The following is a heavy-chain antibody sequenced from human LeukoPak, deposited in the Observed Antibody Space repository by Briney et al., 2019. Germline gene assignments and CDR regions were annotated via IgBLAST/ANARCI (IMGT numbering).Heavy chain of an antibody. D-gene: IGHD6-13*01. J-gene: IGHJ4*02. CDR3: ARAGYSNSCFDY. CDR1: GFTFSRYW. V-gene: IGHV3-7*04. CDR2: IKEDGSEK. Sequence: GGSLTLSCAASGFTFSRYWMSWVRQARGRGLEWVANIKEDGSEKDYVDSVKGRFTISRDGAKNSLHLQMNSLRAEDTAVYYCARAGYSNSCFDYWGQGTLVTVSS.